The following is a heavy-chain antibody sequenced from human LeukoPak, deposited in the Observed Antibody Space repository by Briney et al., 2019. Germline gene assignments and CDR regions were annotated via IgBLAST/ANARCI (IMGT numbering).Heavy chain of an antibody. J-gene: IGHJ4*02. V-gene: IGHV4-34*01. Sequence: SETLSLTCAVYGGSFSGYYWSWIRQLPGKGLEWIGEINHSGSTNYNPSLKSRVTISVDTSKNQFSLKLSSVTAADTAVYYCARGVRWLHSHYFDYWGQGTLVTVSS. D-gene: IGHD5-24*01. CDR2: INHSGST. CDR3: ARGVRWLHSHYFDY. CDR1: GGSFSGYY.